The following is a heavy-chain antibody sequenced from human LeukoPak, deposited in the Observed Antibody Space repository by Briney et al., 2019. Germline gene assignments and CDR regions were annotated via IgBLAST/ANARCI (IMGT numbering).Heavy chain of an antibody. J-gene: IGHJ5*02. CDR2: IYYSGST. CDR3: ARVSFHSGGPGP. D-gene: IGHD2-15*01. Sequence: SETLSLTCTVSGGSVSSAGYFWTWIRQHPGKGLEWIGYIYYSGSTYYTPSLKSRVIISADTSTNQFSLNLSSVTAADTAVYYCARVSFHSGGPGPWGQGTLVTVSS. V-gene: IGHV4-31*03. CDR1: GGSVSSAGYF.